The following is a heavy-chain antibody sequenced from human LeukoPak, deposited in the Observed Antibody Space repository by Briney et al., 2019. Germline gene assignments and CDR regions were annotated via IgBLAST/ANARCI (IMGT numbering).Heavy chain of an antibody. V-gene: IGHV1-18*01. CDR2: ISAYNGNT. J-gene: IGHJ4*02. D-gene: IGHD2-8*01. CDR1: GYTFTSYG. Sequence: GASVKVSCKASGYTFTSYGISWVRQAPGQGLEWMGWISAYNGNTNYAQKFQGRVTITADESTSTAYMELSSLRSEDTAVYYCARSRGPMVYAIGGGDYWGQGTLVTVSS. CDR3: ARSRGPMVYAIGGGDY.